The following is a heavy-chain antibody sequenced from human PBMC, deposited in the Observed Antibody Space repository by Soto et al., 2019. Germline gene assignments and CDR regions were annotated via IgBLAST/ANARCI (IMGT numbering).Heavy chain of an antibody. Sequence: PGESLKISCKGSGYTFTDYWIGWVRQLPGKGLEWMGIIYPGDSDTRYSPSFQGQVTITADKSTSTAYLQWNTLKASDTAMYYCARQIRNIRYYYYAIDDWGQGTLVTVSS. V-gene: IGHV5-51*01. CDR3: ARQIRNIRYYYYAIDD. CDR1: GYTFTDYW. J-gene: IGHJ4*02. D-gene: IGHD1-26*01. CDR2: IYPGDSDT.